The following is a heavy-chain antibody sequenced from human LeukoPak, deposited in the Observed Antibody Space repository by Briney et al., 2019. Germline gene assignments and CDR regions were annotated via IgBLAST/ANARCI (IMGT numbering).Heavy chain of an antibody. CDR3: ARVFRGGAFDI. CDR1: AYTFTSYG. CDR2: ISAYNGNT. V-gene: IGHV1-18*04. D-gene: IGHD3-10*01. J-gene: IGHJ3*02. Sequence: ASVKVSCKASAYTFTSYGISWVRQAPGQGLEWMGWISAYNGNTNFAEKLQGRVTMTTDTSTSTAYMELRSLRFGDTGVYYCARVFRGGAFDIWGQGTMVTVSS.